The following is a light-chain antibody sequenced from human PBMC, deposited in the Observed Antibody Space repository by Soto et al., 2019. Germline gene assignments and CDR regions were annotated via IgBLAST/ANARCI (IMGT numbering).Light chain of an antibody. CDR3: QTWGAGITVV. V-gene: IGLV4-69*01. Sequence: QSVLTQSPSASASLGASVKLTCTLSSGHSSYAIAWHQQQPEKGPRYLMKVNTDGSHNKGDGIPDRFSGSSSGAERYLTISSLQPEDEADYYCQTWGAGITVVFGGGTKVTVL. CDR1: SGHSSYA. J-gene: IGLJ2*01. CDR2: VNTDGSH.